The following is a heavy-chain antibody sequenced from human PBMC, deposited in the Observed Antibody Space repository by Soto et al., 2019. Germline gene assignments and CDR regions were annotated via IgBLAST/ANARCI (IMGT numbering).Heavy chain of an antibody. V-gene: IGHV3-21*01. CDR1: GFTFSSYS. CDR3: ARARVRVVITTAPTLSLDV. Sequence: EVQLVESGGGLVKPGGSLRLSCAASGFTFSSYSMNWVRQAPGKGLEWVSSISSSSSYIYYADSVKGRFTISRDNAKNSLYLQMNSLRAEDTAVYYCARARVRVVITTAPTLSLDVWGKGTTVTVSS. CDR2: ISSSSSYI. J-gene: IGHJ6*04. D-gene: IGHD3-10*01.